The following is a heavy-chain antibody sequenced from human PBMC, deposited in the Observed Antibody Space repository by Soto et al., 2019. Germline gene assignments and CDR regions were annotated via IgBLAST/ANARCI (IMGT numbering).Heavy chain of an antibody. D-gene: IGHD6-6*01. CDR1: GFTVSGNY. CDR3: ASTRGSSYDY. CDR2: IYNGGGT. J-gene: IGHJ4*02. V-gene: IGHV3-53*02. Sequence: EVQLVETGGGLIQPGGSLRLSCAASGFTVSGNYMSWVRQAPGKGLEWVSVIYNGGGTYYADSVKGRFTISRDNSKNTPYLQMNSLRAEDSAVYYCASTRGSSYDYWGQGTLVTVSS.